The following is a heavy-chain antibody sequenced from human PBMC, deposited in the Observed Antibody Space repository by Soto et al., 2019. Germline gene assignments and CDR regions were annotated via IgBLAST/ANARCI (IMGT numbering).Heavy chain of an antibody. Sequence: EVQLLESGGGLVQPGGSLRLSCAASGFTFSSYAMSWVRQAPVKGLEWVSAISGSGGSTYYADSVKGRFTISRDNSKNPQYLQMNSLRAEDTAVYSGAKGLGCSGGSCYSNAYYYSYMDVWGKGTTVTVS. CDR3: AKGLGCSGGSCYSNAYYYSYMDV. J-gene: IGHJ6*03. CDR1: GFTFSSYA. V-gene: IGHV3-23*01. D-gene: IGHD2-15*01. CDR2: ISGSGGST.